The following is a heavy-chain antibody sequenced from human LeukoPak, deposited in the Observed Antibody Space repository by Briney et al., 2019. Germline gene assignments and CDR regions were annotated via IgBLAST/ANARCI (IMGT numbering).Heavy chain of an antibody. CDR2: ISGSGGST. D-gene: IGHD5-12*01. CDR3: AKSAQGERVAYYGMDV. CDR1: GFSISHHW. V-gene: IGHV3-23*01. J-gene: IGHJ6*02. Sequence: PGGSLRLSCVGSGFSISHHWINWVRQAPGKGLEWVSAISGSGGSTYYADSVKGRFTISRDNSKNTLHLQMNSLRAEDTAVYYCAKSAQGERVAYYGMDVWGQGTTVTVSS.